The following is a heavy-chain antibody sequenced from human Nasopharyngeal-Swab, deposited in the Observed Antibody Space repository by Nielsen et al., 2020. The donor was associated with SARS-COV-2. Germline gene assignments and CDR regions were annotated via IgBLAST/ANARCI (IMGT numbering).Heavy chain of an antibody. V-gene: IGHV4-39*07. CDR1: GGSISSSSYY. CDR3: ARSNRDSSGWYGIGWYFDY. D-gene: IGHD6-19*01. Sequence: GSLRLSCTVSGGSISSSSYYWGWIRQPPGKGLEWIGSIYYSGSTYYNPSLKSRVTISVDTSKNQFSLKLSSVTAADTAVYYCARSNRDSSGWYGIGWYFDYWGQGTLVTVSS. J-gene: IGHJ4*02. CDR2: IYYSGST.